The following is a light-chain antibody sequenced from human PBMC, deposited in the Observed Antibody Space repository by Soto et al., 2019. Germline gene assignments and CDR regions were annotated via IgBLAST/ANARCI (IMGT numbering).Light chain of an antibody. CDR3: FSFKTTSTHV. Sequence: QSALTQPASLSGSPGQSITISCTGTSSDIGAYDYVSWFQQRPGKAPKLMISEVNNRPSGVSNRFSGSKSGNTAYLTISGLQVEEEAEYFCFSFKTTSTHVFGTGTKVTV. CDR2: EVN. V-gene: IGLV2-14*01. J-gene: IGLJ1*01. CDR1: SSDIGAYDY.